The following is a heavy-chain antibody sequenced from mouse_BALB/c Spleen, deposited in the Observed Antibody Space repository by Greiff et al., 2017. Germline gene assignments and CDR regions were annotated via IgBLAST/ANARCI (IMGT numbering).Heavy chain of an antibody. CDR2: IYPYNGGT. Sequence: VHVKQSGPELVKPGASVKISCKASGYTFTDYNMHWVKQSHGKSLEWIGYIYPYNGGTGYNQKFKSKATLTVDNSSSTAYMELRSLTSEDSAVYYCAITTVVFDYWGQGTTLTVSS. V-gene: IGHV1S29*02. D-gene: IGHD1-1*01. CDR1: GYTFTDYN. J-gene: IGHJ2*01. CDR3: AITTVVFDY.